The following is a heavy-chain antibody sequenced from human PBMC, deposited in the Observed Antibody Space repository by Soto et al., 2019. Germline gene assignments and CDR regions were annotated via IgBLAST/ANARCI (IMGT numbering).Heavy chain of an antibody. CDR2: IYPGDSDT. Sequence: GESLKISCKGSGYSFTSYWIGWVGQMPGKGLEWMGIIYPGDSDTXYRPSFQGQVTISADKSISTADLQWSSLKASDTAMYYCARRQLADDAFDIWGQGTMVTVS. CDR1: GYSFTSYW. CDR3: ARRQLADDAFDI. V-gene: IGHV5-51*01. J-gene: IGHJ3*02. D-gene: IGHD6-6*01.